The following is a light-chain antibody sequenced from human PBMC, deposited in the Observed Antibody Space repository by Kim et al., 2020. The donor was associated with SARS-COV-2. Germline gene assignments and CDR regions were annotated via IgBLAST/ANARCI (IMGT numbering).Light chain of an antibody. Sequence: SSTLAYTVRYGDVGVYMYVSWYQQHPGKAPKLMIFDGNNRPSGVSNRFSGSKSGNTASLTISGLQAEDEADYYCSSYSSSTVPWVFGGGTQLTVL. CDR3: SSYSSSTVPWV. CDR2: DGN. J-gene: IGLJ3*02. V-gene: IGLV2-14*03. CDR1: YGDVGVYMY.